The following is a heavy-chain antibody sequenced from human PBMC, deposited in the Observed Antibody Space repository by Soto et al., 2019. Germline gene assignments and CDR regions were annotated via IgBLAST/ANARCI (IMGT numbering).Heavy chain of an antibody. Sequence: PSETLSLTCAVYGGSFSGYYWSWIRQPPGKGLEWIGEINHSGSTNYNPSLKSRVTISVDTSKNQFSLKLSSVTAADTAVYYCAREGVRGYSGYDYPVHYYGMDVWGQGTTVTVSS. CDR3: AREGVRGYSGYDYPVHYYGMDV. CDR2: INHSGST. V-gene: IGHV4-34*01. D-gene: IGHD5-12*01. CDR1: GGSFSGYY. J-gene: IGHJ6*02.